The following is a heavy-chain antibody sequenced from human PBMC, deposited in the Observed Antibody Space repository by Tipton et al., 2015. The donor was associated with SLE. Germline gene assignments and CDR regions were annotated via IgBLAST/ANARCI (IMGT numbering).Heavy chain of an antibody. Sequence: SLRLSCVASGFTFSSYDMHWVRQVTGKGLEWVSAIGTAGNTNYPGSVKGRFTISRENGKNSLYLEMNSLRAGDTAVYYCAKDRGLGAVASDSWGQGTLVTVSS. J-gene: IGHJ4*02. D-gene: IGHD6-13*01. CDR1: GFTFSSYD. V-gene: IGHV3-13*01. CDR3: AKDRGLGAVASDS. CDR2: IGTAGNT.